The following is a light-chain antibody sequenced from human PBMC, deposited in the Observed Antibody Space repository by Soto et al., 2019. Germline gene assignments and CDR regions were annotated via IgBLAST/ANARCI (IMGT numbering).Light chain of an antibody. CDR2: TAS. CDR3: QQGNSFPLT. CDR1: QDISKW. V-gene: IGKV1-12*01. J-gene: IGKJ4*01. Sequence: DIQMTQSPSSVSASVGERVTITCRASQDISKWLTWYQQKPGKAPKLLIYTASTLQSGVPSRFSGSGSGTDFTLTISTLQPEDFATYYCQQGNSFPLTFGGGTKVEIK.